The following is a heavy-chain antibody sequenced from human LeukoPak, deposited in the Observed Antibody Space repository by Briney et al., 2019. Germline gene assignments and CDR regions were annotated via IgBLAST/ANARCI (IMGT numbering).Heavy chain of an antibody. Sequence: PGGSLRLSCAASGFTFSSYGMHWVRQAPGKGLEWVAFIRYDGSNKYYADSVKGRFTISRDNSKNTLYLQMNSLRAEDTAVYYCATCVGGANWFDPWGQGTLVTVSS. CDR2: IRYDGSNK. J-gene: IGHJ5*02. D-gene: IGHD1-26*01. V-gene: IGHV3-30*02. CDR3: ATCVGGANWFDP. CDR1: GFTFSSYG.